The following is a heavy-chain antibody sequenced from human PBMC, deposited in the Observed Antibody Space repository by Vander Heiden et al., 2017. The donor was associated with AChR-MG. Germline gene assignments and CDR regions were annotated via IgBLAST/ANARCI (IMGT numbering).Heavy chain of an antibody. CDR1: GGSFSGYY. J-gene: IGHJ4*02. V-gene: IGHV4-34*01. CDR3: ARGLSRSVTTSGY. Sequence: QVQLQQWGAGLLTPSETLSLTCAVYGGSFSGYYWSWIRQPPGKGLEWIGEINHSGSTNYNPSLKSRVTISVDTSKNQFSLKLSSVTAADTAVYYCARGLSRSVTTSGYWGQGTLVTVSS. D-gene: IGHD4-17*01. CDR2: INHSGST.